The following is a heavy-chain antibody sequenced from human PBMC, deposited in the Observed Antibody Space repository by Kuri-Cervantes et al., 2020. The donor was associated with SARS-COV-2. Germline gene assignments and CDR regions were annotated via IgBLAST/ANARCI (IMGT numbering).Heavy chain of an antibody. Sequence: GESLKISCAASGLDIRSEYMTWVRQAPGKGLEWVAFIRYDGSNKYYADSVKGRFTISRDNSKNTLYLQMNSLRAEDTAVYYCAKGLGASSDYYYYYYMDVWGKGTTVTVSS. CDR3: AKGLGASSDYYYYYYMDV. CDR1: GLDIRSEY. CDR2: IRYDGSNK. J-gene: IGHJ6*03. V-gene: IGHV3-30*02. D-gene: IGHD1-26*01.